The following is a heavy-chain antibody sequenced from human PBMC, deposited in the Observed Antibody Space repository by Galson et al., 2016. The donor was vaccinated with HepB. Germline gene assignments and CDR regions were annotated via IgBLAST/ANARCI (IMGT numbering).Heavy chain of an antibody. J-gene: IGHJ4*02. CDR1: GYSFTKYS. CDR2: INPSDGTT. V-gene: IGHV1-46*01. Sequence: SVKVSCKASGYSFTKYSMHWVRQAPGQGLEGMGIINPSDGTTTYAQTLQGRFTMTRDTSTTTVHMELSSLRSDDTAVYYCARAFSETAAGNLDNWGQGTQVIVSA. D-gene: IGHD2-2*01. CDR3: ARAFSETAAGNLDN.